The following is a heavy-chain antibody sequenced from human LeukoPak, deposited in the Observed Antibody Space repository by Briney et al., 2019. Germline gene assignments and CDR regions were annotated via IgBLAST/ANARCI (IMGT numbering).Heavy chain of an antibody. Sequence: GGSLRLSCAASGFTFSSYAMSWVRQAPGKGLEWVSAISGSSGGSTYYADSVKGRFTISRDNSKNTLYLQMNSLRAEDTAVYYCAKGSVYYDILTGYFNDYYYYGMDVWGQGTTVTVSS. CDR2: ISGSSGGST. CDR3: AKGSVYYDILTGYFNDYYYYGMDV. CDR1: GFTFSSYA. V-gene: IGHV3-23*01. D-gene: IGHD3-9*01. J-gene: IGHJ6*02.